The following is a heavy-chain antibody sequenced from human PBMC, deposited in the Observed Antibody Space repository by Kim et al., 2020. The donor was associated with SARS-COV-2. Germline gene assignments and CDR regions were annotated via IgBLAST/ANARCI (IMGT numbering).Heavy chain of an antibody. CDR3: AREGVGATVLLYYYYYGMDV. J-gene: IGHJ6*02. CDR1: GFTFSDHY. CDR2: TRNKANSYTT. D-gene: IGHD1-26*01. Sequence: GGSLRLSCAASGFTFSDHYMDWVRQAPGKGLEWVGRTRNKANSYTTEYAASVKGRFTISRDDSKNSLYLQMNSLKTEDTAVYYCAREGVGATVLLYYYYYGMDVWGQGTTVTVSS. V-gene: IGHV3-72*01.